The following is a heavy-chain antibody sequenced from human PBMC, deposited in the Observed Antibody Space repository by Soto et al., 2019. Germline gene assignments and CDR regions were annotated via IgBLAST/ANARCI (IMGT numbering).Heavy chain of an antibody. CDR3: ARDVPRSQNPSGYMDV. J-gene: IGHJ6*03. D-gene: IGHD3-10*01. CDR1: VGTFSSYT. Sequence: SGKVSCKASVGTFSSYTISWVRQAPGQGLEWMGRIIPILGIANYAQKFQGRVTITADKSTSTAYMELSSLRSEDTAVYYCARDVPRSQNPSGYMDVWGKGTTVTVSS. CDR2: IIPILGIA. V-gene: IGHV1-69*04.